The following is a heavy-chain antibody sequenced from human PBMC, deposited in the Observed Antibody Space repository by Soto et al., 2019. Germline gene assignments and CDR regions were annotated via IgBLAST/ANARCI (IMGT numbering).Heavy chain of an antibody. CDR1: GGSISSYSDY. V-gene: IGHV4-39*01. Sequence: SETMCLTCTVSGGSISSYSDYWGWIRQPPGKGLEWIGSIYYTGSTYYNPSLKSRVTISVDTSKNQFSLKLSSVTAADTAVYYCARRRTSYGMDVWGKGTTVTVSS. CDR2: IYYTGST. J-gene: IGHJ6*04. CDR3: ARRRTSYGMDV.